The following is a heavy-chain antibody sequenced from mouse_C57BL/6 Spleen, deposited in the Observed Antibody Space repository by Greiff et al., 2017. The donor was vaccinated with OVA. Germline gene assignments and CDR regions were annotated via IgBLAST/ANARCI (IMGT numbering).Heavy chain of an antibody. CDR1: GYTFTSYW. J-gene: IGHJ2*01. Sequence: VQLQQPGAELVMPGASVKLSCKASGYTFTSYWMHWVKQRPGQGLEWIGEIDPSDSYTNYNQKFKGKSTLTVDKSSSTAYMQLSSLTSEDSAVYYCARRGAYYGNYLYYFDYWGQGTTLTVSS. D-gene: IGHD2-10*01. CDR3: ARRGAYYGNYLYYFDY. CDR2: IDPSDSYT. V-gene: IGHV1-69*01.